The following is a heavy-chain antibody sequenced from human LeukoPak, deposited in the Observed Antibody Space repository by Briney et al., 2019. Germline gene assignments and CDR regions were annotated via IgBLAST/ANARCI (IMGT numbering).Heavy chain of an antibody. D-gene: IGHD2/OR15-2a*01. CDR1: GFTVSSNY. CDR2: IYSGGST. V-gene: IGHV3-66*01. J-gene: IGHJ4*02. CDR3: ANTPTSYY. Sequence: GGSLRLSCAASGFTVSSNYMSWVRQAPGKGLEWVSVIYSGGSTYYADSVKGRFTTSRDNSKNTLYLQMNSLRAEDTAVHYCANTPTSYYWGQGTLVTVSS.